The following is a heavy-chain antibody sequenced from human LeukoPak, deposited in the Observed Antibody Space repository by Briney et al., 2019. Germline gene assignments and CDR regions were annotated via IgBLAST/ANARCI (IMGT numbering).Heavy chain of an antibody. D-gene: IGHD6-13*01. CDR1: GVSISRTTYY. CDR3: ASSHLYSSSWYLSGRFDY. J-gene: IGHJ4*02. Sequence: SETLSLTCTVSGVSISRTTYYWGWIRQPPGKGLEWIGSIHYGGNTYYNPSLKSRVTISVDTSKNLFSLKVNSVTAADTAVYYCASSHLYSSSWYLSGRFDYWGQGTLVTVSS. V-gene: IGHV4-39*07. CDR2: IHYGGNT.